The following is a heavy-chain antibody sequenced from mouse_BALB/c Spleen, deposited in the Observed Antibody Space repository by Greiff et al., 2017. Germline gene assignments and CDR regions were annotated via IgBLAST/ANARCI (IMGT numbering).Heavy chain of an antibody. CDR3: ARRGYFYGNAMDY. J-gene: IGHJ4*01. CDR2: IFPGTGTT. V-gene: IGHV1S132*01. Sequence: VKLVESGAELVKPGASVKLSCKTSGYTFTSYWIQWVKQRPGQGLGWIGEIFPGTGTTYYNEKFKGKATLTIDTSSSTAYMQLSSLTSEDSAVYFCARRGYFYGNAMDYWGQGTSVTVSS. CDR1: GYTFTSYW. D-gene: IGHD1-1*01.